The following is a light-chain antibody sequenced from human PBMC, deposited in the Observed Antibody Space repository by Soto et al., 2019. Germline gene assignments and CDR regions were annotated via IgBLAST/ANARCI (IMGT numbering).Light chain of an antibody. Sequence: QSALTQPPSASGSPGQSVTISCTGTSSDIGVYDYVSWYQRHPGKAPKLVIYDVTKRPSGVPDRFSGSKSGNTASLTVSGLQAEDEADYYCCSYAGSSTSYVFGTGTKVTVL. CDR3: CSYAGSSTSYV. V-gene: IGLV2-8*01. J-gene: IGLJ1*01. CDR1: SSDIGVYDY. CDR2: DVT.